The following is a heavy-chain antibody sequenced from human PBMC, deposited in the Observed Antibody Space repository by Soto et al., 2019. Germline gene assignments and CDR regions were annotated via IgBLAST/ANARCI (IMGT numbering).Heavy chain of an antibody. V-gene: IGHV3-11*01. CDR2: IGSTGGTI. CDR3: ARDGGEYYLDV. J-gene: IGHJ4*02. CDR1: GFTFRSYF. D-gene: IGHD4-17*01. Sequence: GSLRLSCEASGFTFRSYFMNWVRQAPGKGLQWVAHIGSTGGTIYYADSVKGRFAVSRDNAKNSLYLQLNSLRVDDTAIYYCARDGGEYYLDVWGQGTLVTVSS.